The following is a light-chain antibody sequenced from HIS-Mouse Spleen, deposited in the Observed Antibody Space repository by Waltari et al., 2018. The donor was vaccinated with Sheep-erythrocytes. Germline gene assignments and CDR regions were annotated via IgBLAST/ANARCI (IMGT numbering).Light chain of an antibody. J-gene: IGLJ7*01. CDR2: EGS. CDR1: SSDVGSYNL. CDR3: CSYAGSSTV. Sequence: QSALTQPASVSGSPGQSITIPCTGTSSDVGSYNLVSLYQQHPGKGPKLMVYEGSKRPSGVSNRFSGSKSGNTASLTISGLQAEDEADYYCCSYAGSSTVFGGGTQLTVL. V-gene: IGLV2-23*01.